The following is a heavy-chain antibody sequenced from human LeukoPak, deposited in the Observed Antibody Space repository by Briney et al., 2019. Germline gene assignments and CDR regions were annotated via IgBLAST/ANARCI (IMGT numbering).Heavy chain of an antibody. D-gene: IGHD3-10*01. Sequence: GRSLRLSCAASGFTFSSYAMHWVRQAPGKGLEWVAVISYDGSNKYYADSVKGRFTISRDNSKNTLYLQMNSLRAEDTAVYYCARDGWHYYGSGGYYYFDYWGQGTLVTVSS. CDR1: GFTFSSYA. CDR3: ARDGWHYYGSGGYYYFDY. V-gene: IGHV3-30-3*01. CDR2: ISYDGSNK. J-gene: IGHJ4*02.